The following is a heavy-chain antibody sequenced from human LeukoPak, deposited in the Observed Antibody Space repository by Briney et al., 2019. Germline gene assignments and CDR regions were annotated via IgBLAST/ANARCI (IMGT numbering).Heavy chain of an antibody. J-gene: IGHJ4*02. Sequence: PGGSLRLSCTGFGFTFGDYAINWFRQAPGKGLEWVGFTRGKAYGGTTEYAASVKGRFIISRDDSKNIAYLQMNSLKTEDTAVYYCTRCYGSGTPDDYWGQGNLVTVSS. D-gene: IGHD3-10*01. CDR2: TRGKAYGGTT. CDR1: GFTFGDYA. CDR3: TRCYGSGTPDDY. V-gene: IGHV3-49*03.